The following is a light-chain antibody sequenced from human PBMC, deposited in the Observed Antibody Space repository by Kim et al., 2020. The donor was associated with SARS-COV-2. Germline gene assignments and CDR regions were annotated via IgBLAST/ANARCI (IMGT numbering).Light chain of an antibody. CDR2: TAS. CDR1: QSVSSSH. J-gene: IGKJ2*01. Sequence: IVLTQSPGTLSLSPGERATLSCRASQSVSSSHLAWYQQKPGQAPRLLIYTASIRAAGVADRFTGSGSGTDFTLTINRLEPEDSAVYYCQQYDTSSYTFGPGTKLEI. V-gene: IGKV3-20*01. CDR3: QQYDTSSYT.